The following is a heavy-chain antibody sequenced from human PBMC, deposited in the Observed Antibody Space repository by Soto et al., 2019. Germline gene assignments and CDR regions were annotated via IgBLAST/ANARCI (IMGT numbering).Heavy chain of an antibody. V-gene: IGHV4-39*01. CDR1: GGSISRSPYY. Sequence: LSLTCTASGGSISRSPYYWAWIRQPPGKGLQWIGNIYYNGNTFYNPSLKSRVTISIDTSKSQFSLGLSSVTASDTAVYYCARHGPLTNNWNQLNCWGQGTLVTVSS. CDR2: IYYNGNT. J-gene: IGHJ4*02. D-gene: IGHD1-1*01. CDR3: ARHGPLTNNWNQLNC.